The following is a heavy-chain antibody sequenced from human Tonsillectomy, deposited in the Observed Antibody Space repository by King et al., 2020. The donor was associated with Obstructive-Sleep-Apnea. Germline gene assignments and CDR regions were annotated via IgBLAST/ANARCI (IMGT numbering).Heavy chain of an antibody. V-gene: IGHV3-30*18. Sequence: VQLVESGGGVVQPGRSLRLSCAASGFTFSSYGMHWVRQAPGKGLEWVAVISYDGSNKYYADSVKGRFTISRDNSKNTLYLQMNSLRAEDTAVYYCAKDGTMVPWVWDLKYYFDYWGQGTLVTVSS. CDR1: GFTFSSYG. D-gene: IGHD4-23*01. CDR3: AKDGTMVPWVWDLKYYFDY. J-gene: IGHJ4*02. CDR2: ISYDGSNK.